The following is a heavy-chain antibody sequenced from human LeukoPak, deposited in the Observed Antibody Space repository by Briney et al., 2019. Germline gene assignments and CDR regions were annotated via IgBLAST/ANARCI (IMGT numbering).Heavy chain of an antibody. J-gene: IGHJ4*02. CDR1: GGSFSGYY. Sequence: SETLSLTCAVYGGSFSGYYWSWIRQPPGKGLEWIGEINHSGSTNYNPSLKSRVTISVDTSKNQFSLKLSSVTAADTAVYYCATRRDEFDCTPGCYLFDYWGQGTLVTVSS. V-gene: IGHV4-34*01. CDR3: ATRRDEFDCTPGCYLFDY. D-gene: IGHD3-9*01. CDR2: INHSGST.